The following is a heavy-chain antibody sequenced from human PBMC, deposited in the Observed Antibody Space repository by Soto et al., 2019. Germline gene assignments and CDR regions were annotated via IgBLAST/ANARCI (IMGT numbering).Heavy chain of an antibody. CDR2: TYYRSKWYN. V-gene: IGHV6-1*01. CDR1: GDSISSNSAV. Sequence: PSQTLSLTCAISGDSISSNSAVWNWIRQSPSRGLEWLGRTYYRSKWYNDYAIYVNSRISINPDTSKNQFTLQLNSVTPEDTAVYYCAREAVGIDYWSQGTLVTVSS. CDR3: AREAVGIDY. J-gene: IGHJ4*02. D-gene: IGHD6-19*01.